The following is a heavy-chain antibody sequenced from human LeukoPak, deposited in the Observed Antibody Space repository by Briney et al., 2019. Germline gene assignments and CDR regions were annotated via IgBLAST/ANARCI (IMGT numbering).Heavy chain of an antibody. CDR2: IGKDGTGN. J-gene: IGHJ4*02. Sequence: GGSLRLSRAASGFSLSRYWMSWVRQAPGKGLEWVANIGKDGTGNHYVDSVKGRFTISRDNAKNSLYLEMNSLRADDTAVYYCARDLDFYATDYWGQGTLVTVSS. CDR1: GFSLSRYW. CDR3: ARDLDFYATDY. V-gene: IGHV3-7*01. D-gene: IGHD2/OR15-2a*01.